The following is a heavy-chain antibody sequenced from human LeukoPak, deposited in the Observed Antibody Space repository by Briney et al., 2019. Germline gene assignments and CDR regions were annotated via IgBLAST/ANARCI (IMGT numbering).Heavy chain of an antibody. D-gene: IGHD5-18*01. Sequence: GGSLRLSCAASGFTFSSYAMSWVRQAPGKGLEWVSAISGSGGSTYYADSVKGRFTISRDNSKNTLYLQMNSLRSDDTAVYYCARDAAPGGYSYGPASGYWGQGTLVTVSS. CDR2: ISGSGGST. CDR3: ARDAAPGGYSYGPASGY. CDR1: GFTFSSYA. J-gene: IGHJ4*02. V-gene: IGHV3-23*01.